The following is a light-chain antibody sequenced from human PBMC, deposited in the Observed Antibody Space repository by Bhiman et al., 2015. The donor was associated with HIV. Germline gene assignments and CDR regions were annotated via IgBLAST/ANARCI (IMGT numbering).Light chain of an antibody. CDR3: AAWDDSLSGQGV. CDR2: RNN. J-gene: IGLJ3*02. V-gene: IGLV1-47*01. Sequence: QSVLTQPPSVSAAPGQKVTISCSGSSSNIGNNYVSWYQQLPGTTPKLLIYRNNQRPSGVPDRFSGSKSGTSASLAISGLRSEDEADYYCAAWDDSLSGQGVFGGGTKLTVL. CDR1: SSNIGNNY.